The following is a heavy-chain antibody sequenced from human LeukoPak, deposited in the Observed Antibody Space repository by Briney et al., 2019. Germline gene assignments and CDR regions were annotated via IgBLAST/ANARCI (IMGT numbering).Heavy chain of an antibody. CDR3: ARLSHIAEAGAYSYHSLTI. V-gene: IGHV4-59*08. CDR2: IHYTGST. D-gene: IGHD6-13*01. J-gene: IGHJ6*02. Sequence: SETLSLTCRVSGGSISDNSWSWIRRPPGKGLEWIGHIHYTGSTDDNPSLKSRVTLSLDTPKNQVSPKVSSVTAADTAVYYCARLSHIAEAGAYSYHSLTIWSQGTTVTVSS. CDR1: GGSISDNS.